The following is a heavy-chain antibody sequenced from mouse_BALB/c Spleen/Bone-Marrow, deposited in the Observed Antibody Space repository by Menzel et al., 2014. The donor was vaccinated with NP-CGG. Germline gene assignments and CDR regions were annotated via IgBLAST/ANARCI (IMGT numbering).Heavy chain of an antibody. V-gene: IGHV1-15*01. CDR1: GYTFTDYK. CDR2: IDPETGGT. J-gene: IGHJ3*01. CDR3: TIVAY. Sequence: LEESGAELVRPGTSVTLSCKASGYTFTDYKMHWVKQTPVHGLEWIGLIDPETGGTAYNQKFKGKATLTADKSSSTAYMDLRSLTSEDSAVYYCTIVAYWGQGTLVAVSA.